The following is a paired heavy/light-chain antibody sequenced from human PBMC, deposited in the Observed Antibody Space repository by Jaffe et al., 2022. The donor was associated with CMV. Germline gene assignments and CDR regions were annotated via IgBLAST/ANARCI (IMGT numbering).Light chain of an antibody. J-gene: IGKJ1*01. CDR3: QRYNTYPWM. CDR2: ESS. CDR1: QSISSR. V-gene: IGKV1-5*03. Sequence: DIQMTQSPSTLSASVGDRVTITCRASQSISSRLAWYQQKPGKAPKLLIFESSTLNSGVPSSFSGSGSGTEFTLTINGLQPDDSATYYCQRYNTYPWMFGQGTKVEIK.
Heavy chain of an antibody. J-gene: IGHJ4*02. D-gene: IGHD1-26*01. CDR1: GFTFSDHY. CDR2: SRRKVQSYTT. Sequence: EVQLVESGGGLVQPGGSLRLSCIASGFTFSDHYMDWVRQAPGKGLEWVGRSRRKVQSYTTEYAASVKGRFTISRDESKSALNLQMNSLKTEDTAMYYCIKDDGVGAMDSWGQGTLVTVSS. CDR3: IKDDGVGAMDS. V-gene: IGHV3-72*01.